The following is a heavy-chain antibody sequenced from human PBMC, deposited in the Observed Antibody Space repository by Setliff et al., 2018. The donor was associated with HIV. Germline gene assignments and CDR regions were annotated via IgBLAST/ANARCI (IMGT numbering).Heavy chain of an antibody. V-gene: IGHV4-59*08. J-gene: IGHJ3*02. D-gene: IGHD3-16*02. CDR2: IYYSGSP. Sequence: GGSISSYYWSWIRQPPGKGLEWIGYIYYSGSPNYNPSLKSRVTISVDTSKNQFSLKLSSVTAADTAVYYCARHMGRAYYDYAGGSYRRGDAFDIWGLGTMVTVSS. CDR3: ARHMGRAYYDYAGGSYRRGDAFDI. CDR1: GGSISSYY.